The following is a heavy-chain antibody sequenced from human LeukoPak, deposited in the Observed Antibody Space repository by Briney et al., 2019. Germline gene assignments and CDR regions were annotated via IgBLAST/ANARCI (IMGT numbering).Heavy chain of an antibody. J-gene: IGHJ6*03. CDR2: IYYSGST. CDR3: ARDSAGIAAAGTRYYYYYYMDV. V-gene: IGHV4-39*07. D-gene: IGHD6-13*01. CDR1: GGSISSSSYY. Sequence: ETLSLTCTVSGGSISSSSYYWGWIRQPPGKGLEWIGSIYYSGSTYYNPSLKSRVTMSVDTSKNQFSLKLSSVTAADTAVYYCARDSAGIAAAGTRYYYYYYMDVWGKGTTVTISS.